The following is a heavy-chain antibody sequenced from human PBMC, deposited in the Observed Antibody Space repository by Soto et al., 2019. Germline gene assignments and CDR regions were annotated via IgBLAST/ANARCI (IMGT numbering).Heavy chain of an antibody. V-gene: IGHV3-21*01. Sequence: GGSLRLSCAASGLTFSSYSMNWVRQAPGKGLEWVSSISSSSSYIHYAHSAKGRFTISRDNAKNSLYLQMNSLRAEDTAVYYCAIETYYDISTSSRDAFDIWGQVTMVTVSS. CDR3: AIETYYDISTSSRDAFDI. CDR1: GLTFSSYS. D-gene: IGHD3-9*01. J-gene: IGHJ3*02. CDR2: ISSSSSYI.